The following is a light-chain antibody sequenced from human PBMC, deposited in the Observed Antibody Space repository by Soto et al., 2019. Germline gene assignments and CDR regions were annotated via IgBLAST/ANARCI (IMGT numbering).Light chain of an antibody. CDR3: QQYGNLPLS. CDR1: QDINIH. Sequence: DIPMTPSPSSLSAFVGDRIPITCPASQDINIHLNWYQQKPGKAPKLLIYDASNLATGVPSKFSGGRSVTDFTFTISSLQPEDIATYYCQQYGNLPLSFGGGTKVEIK. V-gene: IGKV1-33*01. CDR2: DAS. J-gene: IGKJ4*01.